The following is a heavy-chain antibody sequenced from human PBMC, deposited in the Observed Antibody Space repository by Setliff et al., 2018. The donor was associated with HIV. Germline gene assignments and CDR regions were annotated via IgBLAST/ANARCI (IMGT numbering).Heavy chain of an antibody. CDR2: VYNSGSA. Sequence: TLSLTCTVSGGSINSGTYYWSWIRQPAGKGLEWIGRVYNSGSANYNPSLTSRVTMSVDTSKNQFSLNLNSLTAADTAIYYCARGAEYPNWYFDL. V-gene: IGHV4-61*02. CDR3: ARGAEYPNWYFDL. J-gene: IGHJ2*01. CDR1: GGSINSGTYY.